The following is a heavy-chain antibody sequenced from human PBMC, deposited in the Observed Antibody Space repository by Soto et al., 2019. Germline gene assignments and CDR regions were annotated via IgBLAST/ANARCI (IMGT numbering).Heavy chain of an antibody. Sequence: KSSETLSLTCTVSGGSISSYYWSWIRQPPGKGLEWIGYIYYSGSTNYNPSLKSRVTISVDTSKNQFSLKLSSVTAADTAVYYCARVGGSYKEPWFDPWGQGTLVTVSS. J-gene: IGHJ5*02. V-gene: IGHV4-59*01. CDR1: GGSISSYY. CDR2: IYYSGST. CDR3: ARVGGSYKEPWFDP. D-gene: IGHD1-26*01.